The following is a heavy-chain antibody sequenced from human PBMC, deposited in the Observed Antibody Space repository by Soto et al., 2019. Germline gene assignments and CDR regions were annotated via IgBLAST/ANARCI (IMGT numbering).Heavy chain of an antibody. Sequence: QVQLVQSGAEVKKPGASVKVSCKASGYTFTTYDINWVRQATGQGLEWMGWMNPSSGHTGYAQKFQGRVTRTRNTSISTAYMELSRLRAEDTAVDDGVRGFWGSWGQGTLVTFSS. D-gene: IGHD7-27*01. CDR3: VRGFWGS. CDR1: GYTFTTYD. V-gene: IGHV1-8*01. J-gene: IGHJ5*02. CDR2: MNPSSGHT.